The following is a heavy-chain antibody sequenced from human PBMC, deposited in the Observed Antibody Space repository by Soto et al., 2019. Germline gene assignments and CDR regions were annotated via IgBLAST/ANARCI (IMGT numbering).Heavy chain of an antibody. D-gene: IGHD5-12*01. CDR3: ASGRWLQLGGFDY. J-gene: IGHJ4*02. CDR2: ISYDGSNK. V-gene: IGHV3-30-3*01. CDR1: GFTFSSYA. Sequence: QVQLVESGGGVVQPGRSLRLSCAASGFTFSSYAMHWVRQAPGKGLEWVAVISYDGSNKYYADSVKGRFTISRDNSKNTLYLQMNSLRAEDAAVYYCASGRWLQLGGFDYWGQRTLVTVSS.